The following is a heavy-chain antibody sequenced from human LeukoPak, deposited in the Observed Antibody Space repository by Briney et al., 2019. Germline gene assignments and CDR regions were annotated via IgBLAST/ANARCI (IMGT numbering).Heavy chain of an antibody. Sequence: SETLSLTCAVYSGSFSGYYWSWIRQPPGKGLEWIGEINHSGSTNYNPSLKSRVTISADTSKNQFSLKLSSVTAADTAVYYCARWYSGSYLSYYYGMDVWGRGTTVTVSS. CDR3: ARWYSGSYLSYYYGMDV. J-gene: IGHJ6*02. D-gene: IGHD1-26*01. CDR2: INHSGST. V-gene: IGHV4-34*01. CDR1: SGSFSGYY.